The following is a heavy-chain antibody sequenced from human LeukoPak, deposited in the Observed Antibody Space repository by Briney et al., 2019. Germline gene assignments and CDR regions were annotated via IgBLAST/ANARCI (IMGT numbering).Heavy chain of an antibody. V-gene: IGHV3-7*05. CDR3: AKLFYSSGMYHFDY. Sequence: PGGSLRLSCAASGFTFSSYWMSWVRQAPGKGLEWVANIKQDGSEKYYVDSVKGRFTISRDNSKNTLYLQMNSLRAEDTAVFYCAKLFYSSGMYHFDYWGQGTLVTVSS. D-gene: IGHD3-10*01. CDR1: GFTFSSYW. J-gene: IGHJ4*02. CDR2: IKQDGSEK.